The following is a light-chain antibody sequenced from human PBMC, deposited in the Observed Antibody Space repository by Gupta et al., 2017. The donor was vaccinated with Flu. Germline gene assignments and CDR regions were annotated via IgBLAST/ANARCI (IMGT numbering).Light chain of an antibody. CDR1: QSISSW. Sequence: SPSTLSAFVGDRVTITCRASQSISSWLAWYQQKPGKAPKLLIYRASSLQSGVPSRFSGSGSGTEFTLTISSLQPDDFATYYCQQYSSYCTFGQGTKLEIK. V-gene: IGKV1-5*03. CDR3: QQYSSYCT. J-gene: IGKJ2*01. CDR2: RAS.